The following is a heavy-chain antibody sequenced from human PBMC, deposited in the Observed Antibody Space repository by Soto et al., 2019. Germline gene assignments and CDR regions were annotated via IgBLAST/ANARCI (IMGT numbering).Heavy chain of an antibody. CDR2: IYYSGST. V-gene: IGHV4-39*01. D-gene: IGHD2-2*01. CDR3: ARPNLVPAATGDDAFDI. J-gene: IGHJ3*02. Sequence: QLQLQESGPGLVKPSETLSLTCTVSGGSISSSSYYWGWIRQPPGKGLEWIGSIYYSGSTYYNPSLQSRVTISVDTSKNQFSLKLSSVTAADTAVYYCARPNLVPAATGDDAFDIWGQGTMVTVSS. CDR1: GGSISSSSYY.